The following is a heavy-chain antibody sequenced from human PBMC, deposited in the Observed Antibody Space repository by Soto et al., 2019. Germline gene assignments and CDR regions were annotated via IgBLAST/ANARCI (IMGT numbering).Heavy chain of an antibody. CDR3: AKWSRSDVF. Sequence: GVSLRLSCAASGFSFGNFAMGWVRQAPGQGLEWVASITIGGSYTTYADSVRGRFVISRDNAKNILNLQMSSLRDDDTAVYSCAKWSRSDVFWGRGTLVTVSS. J-gene: IGHJ1*01. CDR1: GFSFGNFA. D-gene: IGHD2-21*01. V-gene: IGHV3-23*01. CDR2: ITIGGSYT.